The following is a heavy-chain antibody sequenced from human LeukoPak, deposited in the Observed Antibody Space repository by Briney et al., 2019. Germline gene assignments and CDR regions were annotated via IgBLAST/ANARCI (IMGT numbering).Heavy chain of an antibody. V-gene: IGHV1-18*01. J-gene: IGHJ5*02. D-gene: IGHD6-19*01. CDR1: GYTFTSYG. Sequence: GASVKVSCKASGYTFTSYGISWVRQAPGQGLEWMGWISAYNGNTNYAQKLQGRVTMTTDTSTSTACMELRSLRSDDTAVYYCARDQDGWLGPYNWFDPWGQGTLVTVSS. CDR2: ISAYNGNT. CDR3: ARDQDGWLGPYNWFDP.